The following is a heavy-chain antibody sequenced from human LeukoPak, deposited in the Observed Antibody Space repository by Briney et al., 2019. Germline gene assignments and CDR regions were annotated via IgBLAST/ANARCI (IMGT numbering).Heavy chain of an antibody. V-gene: IGHV3-23*01. Sequence: GGSLRLSCAASGFTFSNYAMSWVRQAPGKGLEWVSAISGSGGSTYYADSVKGRFTISRDNSKNTLYLQMNSLRAEDTAVYYCWFRYQLLSIDYWGQGTLVTVSS. CDR1: GFTFSNYA. J-gene: IGHJ4*02. D-gene: IGHD2-2*01. CDR2: ISGSGGST. CDR3: WFRYQLLSIDY.